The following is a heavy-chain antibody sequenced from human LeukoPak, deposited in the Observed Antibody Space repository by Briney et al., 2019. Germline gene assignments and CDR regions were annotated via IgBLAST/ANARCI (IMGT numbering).Heavy chain of an antibody. D-gene: IGHD3-10*02. J-gene: IGHJ6*04. CDR2: ISAYNGNT. Sequence: ASVKVSCKASGYTFTSYGISWVRQAPGQGFQWMGWISAYNGNTNYAQKFQGRVTMTTDTSTSTAYMELSSLRSEDTAVYYCAELGITMIGGVWGKGTTVTISS. CDR1: GYTFTSYG. CDR3: AELGITMIGGV. V-gene: IGHV1-18*01.